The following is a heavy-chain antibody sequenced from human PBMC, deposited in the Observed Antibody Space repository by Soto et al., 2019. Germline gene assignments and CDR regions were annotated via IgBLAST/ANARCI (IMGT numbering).Heavy chain of an antibody. V-gene: IGHV4-39*01. D-gene: IGHD3-10*01. Sequence: QLQLQESGPGLVKPSETLSLTCTVSGGSISSSSYYWGWIRQPPGKGLEWIGSIYYSGNTYYNPSLKSRVTISVDTAKNQFSLKLSSVTAVDTAVYYCARQYYFGSGNYYNRPFDFWGQGTLVTVSS. CDR3: ARQYYFGSGNYYNRPFDF. CDR2: IYYSGNT. J-gene: IGHJ4*02. CDR1: GGSISSSSYY.